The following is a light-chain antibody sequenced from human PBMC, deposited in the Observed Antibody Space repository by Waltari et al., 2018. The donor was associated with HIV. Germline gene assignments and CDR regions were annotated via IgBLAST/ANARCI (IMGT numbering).Light chain of an antibody. V-gene: IGLV3-10*01. CDR2: EDS. Sequence: SYELTQPPSVSVSPGQTARITCSGDALPKKYPYWYQQKSGQAPVLVIYEDSKRPSGIREWCSGSSSGRMATLSISGAQVEDEADHYGHSTVRSGNDVGFGGGSKLTGL. CDR3: HSTVRSGNDVG. CDR1: ALPKKY. J-gene: IGLJ2*01.